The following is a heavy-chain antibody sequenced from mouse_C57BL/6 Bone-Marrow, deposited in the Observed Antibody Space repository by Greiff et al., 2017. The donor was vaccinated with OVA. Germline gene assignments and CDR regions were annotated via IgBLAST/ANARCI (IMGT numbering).Heavy chain of an antibody. CDR1: GFTFSSYA. CDR3: ARDPHYGSSRYYFDY. Sequence: EVKLMESGGGLVKPGGSLKLSCAASGFTFSSYAMSWVRQTPEKRLEWVATISDGGSYTYYPDNVKGRFTISRDNAKNNLYLQMSQLKSEDTAMYDCARDPHYGSSRYYFDYWGQGTTLTVSS. CDR2: ISDGGSYT. D-gene: IGHD1-1*01. V-gene: IGHV5-4*01. J-gene: IGHJ2*01.